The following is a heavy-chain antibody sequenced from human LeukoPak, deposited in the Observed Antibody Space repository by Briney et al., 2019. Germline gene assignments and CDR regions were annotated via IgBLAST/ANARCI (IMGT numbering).Heavy chain of an antibody. V-gene: IGHV3-30*02. D-gene: IGHD2-2*01. CDR3: AKTGLRYCSSTSCAQYFQH. CDR2: IRYDGSNK. CDR1: GFTFSSYG. Sequence: QPGGSLRLSCAACGFTFSSYGMHWVRQAPGKGLEWVAFIRYDGSNKYYADSVKGRFTISRDNSKNTLYLQMNSLRAEDTAVYYCAKTGLRYCSSTSCAQYFQHWGQGTLVTVSS. J-gene: IGHJ1*01.